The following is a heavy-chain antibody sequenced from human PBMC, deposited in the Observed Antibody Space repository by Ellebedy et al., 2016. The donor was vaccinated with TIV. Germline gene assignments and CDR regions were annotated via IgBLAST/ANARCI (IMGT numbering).Heavy chain of an antibody. CDR1: EFTFENYA. J-gene: IGHJ6*02. CDR2: NSSDSNFI. CDR3: ARDPATVATLNGLDV. V-gene: IGHV3-48*02. D-gene: IGHD4-17*01. Sequence: PGGSLRLSCAASEFTFENYAMNWVRQAPGKGLEWVSYNSSDSNFIYYADSVKGRFTISRDNAKNSLYLQMNSLRDEDTAVYFCARDPATVATLNGLDVWGQGTTVTVSS.